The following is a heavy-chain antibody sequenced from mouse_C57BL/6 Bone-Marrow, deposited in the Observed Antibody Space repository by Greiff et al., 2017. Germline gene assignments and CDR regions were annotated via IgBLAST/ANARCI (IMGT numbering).Heavy chain of an antibody. Sequence: VQLQQPGAELVQPGASVKVSCKASGYTFTSYWMHWVKQRPGQGLEWIGRIHPSDSDTNYNQKFKGKATLTVDKSSSTAYMQLSSLSSEDSAVYYCAMQDYYGSSPYYFDYWGQGTTLTVSS. CDR1: GYTFTSYW. CDR2: IHPSDSDT. D-gene: IGHD1-1*01. V-gene: IGHV1-74*01. CDR3: AMQDYYGSSPYYFDY. J-gene: IGHJ2*01.